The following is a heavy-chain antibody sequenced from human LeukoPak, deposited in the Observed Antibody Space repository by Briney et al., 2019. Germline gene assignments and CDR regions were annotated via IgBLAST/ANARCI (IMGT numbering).Heavy chain of an antibody. CDR3: ARGGSIGFDY. D-gene: IGHD2-15*01. CDR2: IGKAGDT. Sequence: GGSLRLSCAVSGFTFSSFDMHWVRQATGKGLEWVSSIGKAGDTFYLGSVKGRFTVSRENAKNSVYLQMNSLRAGDTAVYYCARGGSIGFDYWGQGILVTVSS. V-gene: IGHV3-13*01. J-gene: IGHJ4*02. CDR1: GFTFSSFD.